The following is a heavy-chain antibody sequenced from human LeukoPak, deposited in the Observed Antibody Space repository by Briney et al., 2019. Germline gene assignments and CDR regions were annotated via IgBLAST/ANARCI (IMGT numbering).Heavy chain of an antibody. CDR2: IYTGGTT. CDR1: GFSVSSNY. Sequence: GGSLRLSCGASGFSVSSNYMNWVRQAPGKGLEWVSAIYTGGTTYYADSVKGRFTISRDNSKNTLYLQMNSLRAEDTAVYYCARDKLGSGYSSDFDYWGQGTLVTVSS. D-gene: IGHD6-19*01. V-gene: IGHV3-66*02. CDR3: ARDKLGSGYSSDFDY. J-gene: IGHJ4*02.